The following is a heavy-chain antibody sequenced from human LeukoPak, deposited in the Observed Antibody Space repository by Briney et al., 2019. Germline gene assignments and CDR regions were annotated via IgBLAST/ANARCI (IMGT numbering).Heavy chain of an antibody. CDR1: GYTFTSYT. V-gene: IGHV1-18*01. CDR3: ARDRMILGVPFDY. Sequence: GASVKVSCKASGYTFTSYTINWVRQAPGQGLEWMGWISVHNGNTKYAQKLQDRVTLTTDTSTSTAYMELRSLRSDDTAVYYCARDRMILGVPFDYWGQGTLVTVSS. J-gene: IGHJ4*02. D-gene: IGHD3-10*01. CDR2: ISVHNGNT.